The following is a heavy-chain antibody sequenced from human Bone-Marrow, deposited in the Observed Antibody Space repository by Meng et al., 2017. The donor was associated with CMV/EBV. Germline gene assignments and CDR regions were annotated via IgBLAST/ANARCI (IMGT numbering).Heavy chain of an antibody. CDR2: IYYSGST. Sequence: GSLRLSCTVSGGSISSYYWSWIRQPPGKGLEWIGYIYYSGSTNYNPSLKSRVTISGDTSKNQFSLKLSSVTAADTAVYYCARSGSYRSILFAFWGQGPLVTVSS. V-gene: IGHV4-59*01. D-gene: IGHD1-26*01. CDR1: GGSISSYY. CDR3: ARSGSYRSILFAF. J-gene: IGHJ4*02.